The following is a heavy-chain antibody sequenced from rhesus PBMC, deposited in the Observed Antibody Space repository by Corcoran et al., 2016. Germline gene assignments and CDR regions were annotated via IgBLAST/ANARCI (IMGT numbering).Heavy chain of an antibody. CDR2: INGDGGGA. J-gene: IGHJ4*01. CDR1: GGSSRNHW. CDR3: ARHRGFYFDS. Sequence: QVQLQESGPGLVKPSETLSLTCAVSGGSSRNHWWSWIRQPPGKGLEWIGQINGDGGGANYDPSLKSRVTILKDASKNQFSLKLTSVTDADTAVYYCARHRGFYFDSWGQGVLVTVSS. D-gene: IGHD2-33*01. V-gene: IGHV4-80*01.